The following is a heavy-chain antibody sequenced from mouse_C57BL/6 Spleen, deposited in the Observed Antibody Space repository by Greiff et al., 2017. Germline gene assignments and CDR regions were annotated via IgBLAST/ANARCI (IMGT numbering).Heavy chain of an antibody. D-gene: IGHD2-4*01. J-gene: IGHJ4*01. CDR3: ARSEGIYYDSDRAVGY. CDR1: GYTFTSYW. Sequence: QVQLQQPGAELVKPGASVKLSCKASGYTFTSYWMHWVKQRPGQGLEWIGMIHPNSGSTNYNEKFKSKATLTVDKSASTAYMQLSSLTSEDSAVYYCARSEGIYYDSDRAVGYWGQGTSVTVSS. CDR2: IHPNSGST. V-gene: IGHV1-64*01.